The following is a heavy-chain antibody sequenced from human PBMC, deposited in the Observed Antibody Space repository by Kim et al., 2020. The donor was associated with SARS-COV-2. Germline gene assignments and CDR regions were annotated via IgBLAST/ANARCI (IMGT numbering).Heavy chain of an antibody. V-gene: IGHV3-21*01. CDR3: ARDRDSSSWYPITAFDI. CDR2: ISSSSSYI. CDR1: GFTFSSYS. Sequence: GGSLRLSCAASGFTFSSYSMNWVRQAPGKGLEWVSSISSSSSYIYYADSVKGRFTISRDNAKNSLYLQMNSLRAEDTAVYYCARDRDSSSWYPITAFDIWGQGTMVTVSS. J-gene: IGHJ3*02. D-gene: IGHD6-13*01.